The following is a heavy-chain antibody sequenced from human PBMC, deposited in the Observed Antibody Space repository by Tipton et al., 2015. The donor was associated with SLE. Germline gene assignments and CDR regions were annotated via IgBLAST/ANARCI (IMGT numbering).Heavy chain of an antibody. CDR1: GFTFGSYT. CDR2: LSPGGST. V-gene: IGHV3-23*01. CDR3: ARRTDRSFDY. J-gene: IGHJ4*02. Sequence: SLRLSCAAAGFTFGSYTMSWVRQAPGKGLEWVSTLSPGGSTYYTDSVKGRFTISRDDSKNTLNLQMNSLRAEDTAVYYCARRTDRSFDYWGQGTLVTVSS.